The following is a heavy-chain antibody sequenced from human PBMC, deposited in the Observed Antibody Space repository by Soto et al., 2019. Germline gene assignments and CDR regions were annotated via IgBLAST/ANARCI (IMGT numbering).Heavy chain of an antibody. V-gene: IGHV3-7*05. J-gene: IGHJ3*02. CDR3: ARDVSPGSGSLSLDAFDI. CDR2: INRDGSKK. CDR1: GFTLSAYW. D-gene: IGHD3-10*01. Sequence: EVQLEESGGDLVQPGGSLRLSCAASGFTLSAYWMTWVRQAPGKGLEWVANINRDGSKKSYLDSVRGRFTISRDNVGNSLYLQMDSLRADGTALYYCARDVSPGSGSLSLDAFDIWGQGTMVTVSS.